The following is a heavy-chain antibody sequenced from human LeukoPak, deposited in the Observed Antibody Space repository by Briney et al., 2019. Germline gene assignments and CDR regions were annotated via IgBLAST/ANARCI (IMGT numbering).Heavy chain of an antibody. CDR3: ARDPRPSYDSSDYYYPGDY. D-gene: IGHD3-22*01. CDR2: INPSGGST. V-gene: IGHV1-46*01. Sequence: ASVKVSYKASGYTFTSYYMHWVRQAPGQGLEWMAIINPSGGSTRYAQKFQGRVTMTRDTSTSTVYMELSSLRSDDTAVYYCARDPRPSYDSSDYYYPGDYWGQGTLVTVSS. CDR1: GYTFTSYY. J-gene: IGHJ4*02.